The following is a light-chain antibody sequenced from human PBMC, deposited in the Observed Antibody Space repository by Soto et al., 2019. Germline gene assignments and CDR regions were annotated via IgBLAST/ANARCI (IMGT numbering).Light chain of an antibody. CDR1: SSYVGGFNR. V-gene: IGLV2-14*01. CDR3: NSFTSCSTYD. J-gene: IGLJ1*01. Sequence: QSALTQPASVSGSPGQSITISCTCSSSYVGGFNRVSWYQHHPDKAPKLIIFEVHHSPSGVSDRFSGSKSCNTASLTISGLQAEDEADYLCNSFTSCSTYDFASGTKLTVL. CDR2: EVH.